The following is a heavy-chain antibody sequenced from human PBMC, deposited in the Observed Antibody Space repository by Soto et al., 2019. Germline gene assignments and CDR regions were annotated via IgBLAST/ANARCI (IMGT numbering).Heavy chain of an antibody. CDR2: IYYSEST. Sequence: SETLSLTCTVSGGSVSSGAYYWTWIRQRPGKGLEWIGYIYYSESTYYSPSLKSRLSISLDTSKNQFSLRLSSVTAADTAMYYCARARLRAVYAFDIWGQGTMVTVSS. V-gene: IGHV4-31*03. D-gene: IGHD5-12*01. J-gene: IGHJ3*02. CDR3: ARARLRAVYAFDI. CDR1: GGSVSSGAYY.